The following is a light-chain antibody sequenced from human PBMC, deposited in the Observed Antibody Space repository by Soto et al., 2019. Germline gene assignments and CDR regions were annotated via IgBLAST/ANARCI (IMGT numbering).Light chain of an antibody. CDR1: QSVSSNY. J-gene: IGKJ4*01. Sequence: EIVLTQSPGTLSLSPGERATLSCRASQSVSSNYLAWYQQKPGQAPRLLIYGASTRATGIPDRFSGSGSGTDFTLTISRLEPEDFAVYYCQQDDTSLGLTFGGGTKVEIK. CDR3: QQDDTSLGLT. V-gene: IGKV3-20*01. CDR2: GAS.